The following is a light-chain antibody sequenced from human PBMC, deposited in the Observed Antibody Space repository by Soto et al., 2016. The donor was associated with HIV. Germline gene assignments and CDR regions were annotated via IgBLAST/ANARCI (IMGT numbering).Light chain of an antibody. J-gene: IGKJ1*01. V-gene: IGKV1-5*03. CDR2: KAS. CDR3: LQHHTYPWT. Sequence: DIQMTQSPSTLSASVGDRVTITCRASQSISSWLAWYQQKPGKAPKLLIYKASSLESGVPSRFSGSGSETEFTLTISSLQPEDFATYYCLQHHTYPWTFGQGTKVEIK. CDR1: QSISSW.